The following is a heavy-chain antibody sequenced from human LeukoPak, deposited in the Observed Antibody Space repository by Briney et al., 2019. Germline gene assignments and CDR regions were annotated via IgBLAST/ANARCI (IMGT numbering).Heavy chain of an antibody. D-gene: IGHD4/OR15-4a*01. Sequence: GGSLRLSCAASGFTFSSHGMHWVRQAPGKGLEWVALISYDGSKKYSADSVKGRLTISRDNSKNTLYLQMNSLRAEDTAVYYCARRAGAYSHPYDYWGQGTLVTVSS. CDR1: GFTFSSHG. CDR2: ISYDGSKK. CDR3: ARRAGAYSHPYDY. V-gene: IGHV3-30*03. J-gene: IGHJ4*02.